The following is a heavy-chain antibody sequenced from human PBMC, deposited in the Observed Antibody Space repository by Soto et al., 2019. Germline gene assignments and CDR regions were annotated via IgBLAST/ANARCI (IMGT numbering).Heavy chain of an antibody. D-gene: IGHD3-10*01. CDR3: ASNYYGSGSYYNDY. CDR2: IYYSGST. Sequence: QLQLQESGPGLVKPSETLSLTCTVSGGWISNSSYYWGWIRQPPGKGLEWIGSIYYSGSTYYNPSRKSRVTITVDTSKNQFALKLSSVTGADTAVYYCASNYYGSGSYYNDYWGQGTLVTVSS. J-gene: IGHJ4*02. V-gene: IGHV4-39*01. CDR1: GGWISNSSYY.